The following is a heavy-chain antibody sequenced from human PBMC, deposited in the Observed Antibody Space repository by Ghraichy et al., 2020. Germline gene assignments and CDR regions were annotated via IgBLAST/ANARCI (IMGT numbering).Heavy chain of an antibody. CDR1: GFTVSSYY. V-gene: IGHV3-53*01. D-gene: IGHD3-3*01. CDR2: IYSGGTT. Sequence: LNISCAASGFTVSSYYMSWVRQAPGKGLEWVSIIYSGGTTYYADSMKGRFTISRDNSKNTLYLQMNSLRAEDTAVYYCARLGTMWSFDYWGQGTLVTVSS. CDR3: ARLGTMWSFDY. J-gene: IGHJ4*02.